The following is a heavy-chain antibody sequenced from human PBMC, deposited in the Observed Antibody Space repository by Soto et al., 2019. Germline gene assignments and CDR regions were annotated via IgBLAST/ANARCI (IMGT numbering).Heavy chain of an antibody. CDR1: GFTFDDYA. J-gene: IGHJ4*02. D-gene: IGHD3-3*01. CDR2: ISWNSGNI. CDR3: AKGAVTSIFAYFDY. V-gene: IGHV3-9*01. Sequence: EVHLVESGGGLVQPGRSLRLSCAAYGFTFDDYAMHWVRQVPGKGLEWVSSISWNSGNIVYADSMKGRFTISRDSANNSLYLQMNSLKTEDKALYYCAKGAVTSIFAYFDYWGQGTLVTVSS.